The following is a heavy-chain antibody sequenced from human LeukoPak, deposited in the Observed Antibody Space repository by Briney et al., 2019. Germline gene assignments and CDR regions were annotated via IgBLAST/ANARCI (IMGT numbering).Heavy chain of an antibody. J-gene: IGHJ4*02. CDR1: GFTFSDYN. Sequence: GGSLRLSCAASGFTFSDYNMNWVRQSPEKGLEWVSSITSGTTYIYYADSVRGRFTLSRDNAKNSLYLQMNSLRAEDTAVYYCARWPYSSSYYFDYWGQGTLVTVSS. D-gene: IGHD6-6*01. V-gene: IGHV3-21*01. CDR2: ITSGTTYI. CDR3: ARWPYSSSYYFDY.